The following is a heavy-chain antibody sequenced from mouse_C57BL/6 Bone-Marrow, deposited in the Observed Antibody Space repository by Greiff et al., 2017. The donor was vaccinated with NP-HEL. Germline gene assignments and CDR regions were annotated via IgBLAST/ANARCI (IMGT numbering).Heavy chain of an antibody. CDR1: GYTFTSYW. J-gene: IGHJ4*01. CDR3: ARGDGYPLIRARDY. Sequence: QVQLQQPGAELVRPGTSVKLSCKASGYTFTSYWMHWVKQRPGQGLEWIGVIDPSDSYTNYNQKFKGKATLTVDTSSSTAYMQLSSLTSEDSAVYYCARGDGYPLIRARDYWGQGTSVTVSS. V-gene: IGHV1-59*01. CDR2: IDPSDSYT. D-gene: IGHD2-3*01.